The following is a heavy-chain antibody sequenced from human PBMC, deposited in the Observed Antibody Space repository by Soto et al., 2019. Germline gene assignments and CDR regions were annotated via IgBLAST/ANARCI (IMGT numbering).Heavy chain of an antibody. J-gene: IGHJ6*02. CDR2: ISYDGSNK. CDR1: GFTFSSYG. CDR3: AKDVRFLEWLPDYYYGMDV. D-gene: IGHD3-3*01. Sequence: QVQLVESGGGVVQPGRSLRLSCAASGFTFSSYGMHWVRQAPGKGLEWVAVISYDGSNKYYADSVKGRFTISRDNSKNTLYLQMNSLRAEDTAVYYCAKDVRFLEWLPDYYYGMDVWGQGTTVTVSS. V-gene: IGHV3-30*18.